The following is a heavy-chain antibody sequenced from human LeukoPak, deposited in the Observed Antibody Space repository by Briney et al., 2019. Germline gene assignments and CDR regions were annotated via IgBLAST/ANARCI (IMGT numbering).Heavy chain of an antibody. D-gene: IGHD6-19*01. CDR2: ISGSGAST. CDR1: GFTFSRYD. V-gene: IGHV3-23*01. J-gene: IGHJ4*02. Sequence: SGESLRLSCAASGFTFSRYDISWVRQAPGKGLEWVSAISGSGASTYYADSVKGRFTISRDNSKNMLYLQMNSLRAEDTAIYYCAKGASGWSFFGYWGQGTLVTVSS. CDR3: AKGASGWSFFGY.